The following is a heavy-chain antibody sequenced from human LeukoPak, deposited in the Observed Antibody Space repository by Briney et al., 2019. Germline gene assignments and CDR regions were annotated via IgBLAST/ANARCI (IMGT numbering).Heavy chain of an antibody. Sequence: GGSLRLSCGASGFTNYMNWVRQAPERGLEWVSTIYSSGDTYYTDSVRGRFTISRDKTKNMLFLQMNSLRAEDTAVYYCAKDKRAILAAAFDIWGQGTMVTVSS. CDR2: IYSSGDT. V-gene: IGHV3-53*01. CDR3: AKDKRAILAAAFDI. J-gene: IGHJ3*02. D-gene: IGHD6-13*01. CDR1: GFTNY.